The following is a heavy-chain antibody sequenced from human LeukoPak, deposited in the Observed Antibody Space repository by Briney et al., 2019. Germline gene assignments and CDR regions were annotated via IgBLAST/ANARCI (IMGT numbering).Heavy chain of an antibody. CDR1: GFTLSSYS. Sequence: GGSLRLSCAASGFTLSSYSMNWVRQAPGKGLEWVSSISSSSSYIYYADSVKGRFTISRDNAKNSLYLQMNSLRAEDTAVYYCARDRGAMVRGVKNPYYYYGMDVWGQGTTVTVSS. V-gene: IGHV3-21*01. CDR3: ARDRGAMVRGVKNPYYYYGMDV. D-gene: IGHD3-10*01. CDR2: ISSSSSYI. J-gene: IGHJ6*02.